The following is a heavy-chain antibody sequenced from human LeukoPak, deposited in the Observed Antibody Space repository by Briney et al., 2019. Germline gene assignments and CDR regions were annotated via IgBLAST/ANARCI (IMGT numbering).Heavy chain of an antibody. CDR1: GFTFSGYP. Sequence: GGSLRLSCAASGFTFSGYPIHWVRQAPGKGLEWVAVISYDGSNKYYADSVKGRFTISRDNFKNTLYLQMNSLRAEDTAVYFCAKTCSSSRYYFDYWGQGTLVTVSS. D-gene: IGHD6-13*01. J-gene: IGHJ4*02. CDR3: AKTCSSSRYYFDY. V-gene: IGHV3-30*18. CDR2: ISYDGSNK.